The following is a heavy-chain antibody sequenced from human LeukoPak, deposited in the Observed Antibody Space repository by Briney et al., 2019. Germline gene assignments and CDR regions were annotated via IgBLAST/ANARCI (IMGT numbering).Heavy chain of an antibody. CDR3: AKETPEGVTFDY. J-gene: IGHJ4*02. CDR1: GFTFSSYS. V-gene: IGHV3-23*01. CDR2: ISGSGGST. Sequence: QPGGSLRLSCAASGFTFSSYSMNWVRQAPGKGLEWVSAISGSGGSTYYADSVKGRFIISRDNSKNTLFLQMSSLRAEDTAVCYCAKETPEGVTFDYWGQGTLVTVSS. D-gene: IGHD5-18*01.